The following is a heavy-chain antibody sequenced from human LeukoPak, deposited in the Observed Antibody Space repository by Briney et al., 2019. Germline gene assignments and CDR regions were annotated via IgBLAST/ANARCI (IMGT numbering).Heavy chain of an antibody. J-gene: IGHJ4*02. CDR1: GGSISSYY. CDR2: IYYSGST. CDR3: AREAPGNHLDY. D-gene: IGHD4-23*01. Sequence: SETLSLTCTVSGGSISSYYWSWIRQPPGKGLEWIGYIYYSGSTNYNPSLKSRVTISVDTSKNQFYLKLSSVTAADTAVYYCAREAPGNHLDYWGQGTLVTVSS. V-gene: IGHV4-59*01.